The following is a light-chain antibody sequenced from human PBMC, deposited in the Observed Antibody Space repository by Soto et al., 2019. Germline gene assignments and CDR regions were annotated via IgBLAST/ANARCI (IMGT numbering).Light chain of an antibody. V-gene: IGKV1-39*01. CDR3: QQTYSAPPFT. J-gene: IGKJ5*01. Sequence: DIQMTQSPSSLSASVGDRVTITCRASQSIKTYLSWYQEKPGKAPRLLIYAASSLQRGVPSRFSGSGSGTDFTLTITSLQPEDFENYYCQQTYSAPPFTFGQGTRLEIK. CDR1: QSIKTY. CDR2: AAS.